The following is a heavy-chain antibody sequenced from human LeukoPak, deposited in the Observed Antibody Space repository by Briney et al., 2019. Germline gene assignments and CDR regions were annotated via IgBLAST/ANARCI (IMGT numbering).Heavy chain of an antibody. V-gene: IGHV4-39*01. CDR1: GGSISSSSYY. J-gene: IGHJ4*02. CDR2: IYYSGST. Sequence: PSETLSLTCTVSGGSISSSSYYWGWIRQPPGKGLEWIGSIYYSGSTYYNPSLKSRVTISVDTSKNQFSLKLSSVTAADTAVYYCARGYSGYDCLDYWGQGTLVTVSS. CDR3: ARGYSGYDCLDY. D-gene: IGHD5-12*01.